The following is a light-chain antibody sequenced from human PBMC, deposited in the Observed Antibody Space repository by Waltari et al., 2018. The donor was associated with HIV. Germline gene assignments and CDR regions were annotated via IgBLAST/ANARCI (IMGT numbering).Light chain of an antibody. CDR1: QSGAGNA. CDR2: GAS. Sequence: EIVLTQSPGTLSLSPGERATLSCRASQSGAGNALAWYQHKPGQAPRLLIFGASSRVTGIPDRFSGSGSGTDFSLTISRLQPEDFAVYYCQQYGSARRTFGGGTKVESK. CDR3: QQYGSARRT. V-gene: IGKV3-20*01. J-gene: IGKJ4*01.